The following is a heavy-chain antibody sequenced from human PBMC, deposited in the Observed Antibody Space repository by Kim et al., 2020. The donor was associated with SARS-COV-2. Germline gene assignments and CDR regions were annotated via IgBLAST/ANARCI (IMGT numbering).Heavy chain of an antibody. CDR1: GGSFSGYY. CDR2: INHSGST. V-gene: IGHV4-34*01. J-gene: IGHJ6*03. D-gene: IGHD6-19*01. CDR3: ARATRQWLVNYYYYYMDV. Sequence: SETLSLTCAVYGGSFSGYYWSWIRQPPGKGLEWIGEINHSGSTNYNPSLKSRVTISVDTSKNQFSLKLSSVTAADTAVYYCARATRQWLVNYYYYYMDVWAKGPRSPSP.